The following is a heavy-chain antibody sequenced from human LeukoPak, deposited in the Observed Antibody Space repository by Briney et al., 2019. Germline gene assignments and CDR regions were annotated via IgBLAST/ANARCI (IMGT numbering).Heavy chain of an antibody. Sequence: PGESPRLSCAASGFTFSNYAMHWVRQAPGKGLEWVSTIDGPTFRTHYADSVMGRFTISRDNSKNTLYLQMNSLRAEDAAVYFCTTWVGAHFDFWGQGTLVTVSS. V-gene: IGHV3-23*01. J-gene: IGHJ4*02. CDR1: GFTFSNYA. D-gene: IGHD1-26*01. CDR3: TTWVGAHFDF. CDR2: IDGPTFRT.